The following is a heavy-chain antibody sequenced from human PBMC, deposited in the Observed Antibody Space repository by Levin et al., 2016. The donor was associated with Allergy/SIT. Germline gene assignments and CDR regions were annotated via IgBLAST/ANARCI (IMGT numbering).Heavy chain of an antibody. CDR2: IDPSDSYT. CDR3: ASSDQLLYLAERYYYYGMDV. V-gene: IGHV5-10-1*01. Sequence: VRQMPGKGLEWMGRIDPSDSYTNYSPSFQGHVTISADKSISTAYLQWSSLKASDTAMYYCASSDQLLYLAERYYYYGMDVWGQGTTVTVSS. D-gene: IGHD2-2*02. J-gene: IGHJ6*02.